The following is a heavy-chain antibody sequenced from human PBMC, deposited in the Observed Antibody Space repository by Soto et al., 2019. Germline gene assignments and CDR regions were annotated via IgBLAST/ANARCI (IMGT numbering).Heavy chain of an antibody. CDR2: VNWNGGST. D-gene: IGHD1-26*01. Sequence: EVQLVESGGGVLRPGGSLSLSCAASGFTFDDYGMSWARQAPGKGLEWVSGVNWNGGSTGYADSVKGRFTISRDNAKNSLYLQMNSLSAEATAFYYCVRGASLNFDYWGQGTLVTVSS. CDR3: VRGASLNFDY. CDR1: GFTFDDYG. J-gene: IGHJ4*02. V-gene: IGHV3-20*04.